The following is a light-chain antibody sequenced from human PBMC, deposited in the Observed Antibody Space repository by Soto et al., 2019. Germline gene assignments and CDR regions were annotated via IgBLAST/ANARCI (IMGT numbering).Light chain of an antibody. CDR3: TSYAGSNNRYV. Sequence: QSALTQPPSASGSPGQSVTISCTGTSSDVGGYNFVSWYQQHPGKAPKLIIYEINKRPSGVPDRFSGSKSGNTASLTVSGLQAEDEADSYCTSYAGSNNRYVFGTGTKLTVL. J-gene: IGLJ1*01. CDR2: EIN. V-gene: IGLV2-8*01. CDR1: SSDVGGYNF.